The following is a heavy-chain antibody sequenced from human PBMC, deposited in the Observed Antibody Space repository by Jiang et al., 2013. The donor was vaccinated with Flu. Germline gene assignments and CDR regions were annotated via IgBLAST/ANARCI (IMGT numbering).Heavy chain of an antibody. CDR2: INPNSGGT. J-gene: IGHJ5*02. V-gene: IGHV1-2*02. D-gene: IGHD6-6*01. CDR3: ARDQIAARVRRTFDP. Sequence: QLLESGAEVKKPGASVKVSCKASGYTFTGYYMHWVRQAPGQGLEWMGWINPNSGGTNYAQKFQGRVTMTRDTSISTAYMELSRLRSDDTAVYYCARDQIAARVRRTFDPWGQGTLVTVSS. CDR1: GYTFTGYY.